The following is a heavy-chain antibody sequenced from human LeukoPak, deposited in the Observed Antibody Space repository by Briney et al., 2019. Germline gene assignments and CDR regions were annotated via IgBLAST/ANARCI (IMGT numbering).Heavy chain of an antibody. D-gene: IGHD4-17*01. V-gene: IGHV3-23*01. J-gene: IGHJ4*02. CDR2: SSGSGENS. Sequence: GGSLRLSCAASGFTFSNYGMSWVRQVPGKGLEWVSVSSGSGENSYYADSAKGRFTISRDNAKNSLYLQMNSLRAEDTAVYYCAKVDEYGDYWGQGTLVTVSS. CDR3: AKVDEYGDY. CDR1: GFTFSNYG.